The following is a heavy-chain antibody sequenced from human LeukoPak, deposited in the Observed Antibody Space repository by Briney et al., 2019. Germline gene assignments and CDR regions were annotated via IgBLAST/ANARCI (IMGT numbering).Heavy chain of an antibody. V-gene: IGHV4-39*01. Sequence: GSLRLSCSASGFTFSTYNMNWVRQPPGKGLEWIASINYSGSTYYNPSLKSRVTISVDTSENQFSLKLSSVTAADTAVYYCARYVVYGSGKYYFDYWGQGTLVTVSS. D-gene: IGHD3-10*01. CDR1: GFTFSTYN. J-gene: IGHJ4*02. CDR2: INYSGST. CDR3: ARYVVYGSGKYYFDY.